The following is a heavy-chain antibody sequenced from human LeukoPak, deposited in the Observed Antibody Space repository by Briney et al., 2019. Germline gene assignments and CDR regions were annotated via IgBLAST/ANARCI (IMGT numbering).Heavy chain of an antibody. D-gene: IGHD4-23*01. CDR1: GYSFTRYW. Sequence: GESLKISCKAAGYSFTRYWLGWVRQMPGKGLEWMGIIYPGDSDTRYNPSFQGQVTISADRSISTAYLQWSSLKASYTAMYSCARLTGATVVNVGWYFDLWGRGTLVTVSS. J-gene: IGHJ2*01. CDR3: ARLTGATVVNVGWYFDL. V-gene: IGHV5-51*01. CDR2: IYPGDSDT.